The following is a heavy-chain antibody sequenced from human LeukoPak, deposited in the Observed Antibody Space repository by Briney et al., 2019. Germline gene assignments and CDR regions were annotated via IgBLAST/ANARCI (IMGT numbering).Heavy chain of an antibody. CDR2: IRSKAYGETA. CDR1: GFTFGDYA. CDR3: TRDRGAYNLYDY. Sequence: GGSLRLFCTVSGFTFGDYAMSWIRQAPGKGLEWVGFIRSKAYGETADYAASVKGRFTISRDDSKAIAYLQMNSLKTEDTAVYHCTRDRGAYNLYDYWGQGTLVTVSS. D-gene: IGHD1-1*01. J-gene: IGHJ4*02. V-gene: IGHV3-49*03.